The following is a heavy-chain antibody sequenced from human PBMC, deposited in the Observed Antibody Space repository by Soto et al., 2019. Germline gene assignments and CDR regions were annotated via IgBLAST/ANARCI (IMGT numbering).Heavy chain of an antibody. D-gene: IGHD6-13*01. Sequence: SETLSLTCTVSGGSISSGGYYWSWIRQHPGKGLEWIGYIYYSGSTYYNPSLKSRVTISVDTSKNQFSLKLSSVTAADTAVYYCARDHWAAAGTYSNWFDPWGQGTLVTVSS. CDR1: GGSISSGGYY. CDR2: IYYSGST. J-gene: IGHJ5*02. V-gene: IGHV4-31*03. CDR3: ARDHWAAAGTYSNWFDP.